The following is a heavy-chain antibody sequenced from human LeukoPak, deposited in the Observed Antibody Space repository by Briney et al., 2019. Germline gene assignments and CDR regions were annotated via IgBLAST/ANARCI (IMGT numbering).Heavy chain of an antibody. CDR3: TTNSGIVVVITSDDAFDI. CDR1: GFTFSNAW. Sequence: PGGSLRLSCAASGFTFSNAWMSWVRQAPGKGLEWVGRIKSKTDGGTTDYAAPVKGRFTISRDDSKNTLYLQMNSLKTEDTAVYCCTTNSGIVVVITSDDAFDIWGQGTMVTVSS. D-gene: IGHD3-22*01. J-gene: IGHJ3*02. V-gene: IGHV3-15*01. CDR2: IKSKTDGGTT.